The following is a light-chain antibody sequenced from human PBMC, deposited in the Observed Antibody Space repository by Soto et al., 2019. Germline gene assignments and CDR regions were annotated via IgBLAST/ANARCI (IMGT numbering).Light chain of an antibody. V-gene: IGKV3-20*01. CDR1: QSININY. Sequence: EIVLTQSPGTLSLSPGERATLSCRASQSININYLASYQQKPGQGPRLLMYGASSRATGIPDRFSGSGSGTDFTLTISRLEPEDFAMYYCPQYDNSPRTFGQWTKGEIK. CDR2: GAS. J-gene: IGKJ1*01. CDR3: PQYDNSPRT.